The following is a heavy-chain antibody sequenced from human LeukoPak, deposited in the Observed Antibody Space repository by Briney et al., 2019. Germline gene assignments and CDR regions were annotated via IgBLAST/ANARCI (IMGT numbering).Heavy chain of an antibody. CDR2: INHSGST. D-gene: IGHD6-19*01. CDR1: GGSFSGYY. CDR3: ARASGSGWSLGNY. J-gene: IGHJ4*02. V-gene: IGHV4-34*01. Sequence: SETLSLTCAVYGGSFSGYYWSWIRQPPGKGLEWIGEINHSGSTNYNPSLKSRVTISVDTSKNQFSLKLSSATAADTAVYYCARASGSGWSLGNYWGQGTLVTVSS.